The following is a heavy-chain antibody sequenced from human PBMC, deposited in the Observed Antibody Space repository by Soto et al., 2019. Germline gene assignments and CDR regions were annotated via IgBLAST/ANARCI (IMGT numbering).Heavy chain of an antibody. CDR2: LIPIFGTA. V-gene: IGHV1-69*01. D-gene: IGHD6-19*01. Sequence: QVQLVQPGAEVKQPGSSVKVSCKASGGTFSSYAISWVRQAPGQVIEWMGGLIPIFGTANYAQKFQGRVTITVDESTSTAYMELSSLRSEDTAVYYCASRYSSGWYPDWFDPWGQGTLVTVSS. J-gene: IGHJ5*02. CDR3: ASRYSSGWYPDWFDP. CDR1: GGTFSSYA.